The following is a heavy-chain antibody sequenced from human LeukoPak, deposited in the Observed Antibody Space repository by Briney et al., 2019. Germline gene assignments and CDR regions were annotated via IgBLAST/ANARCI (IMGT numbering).Heavy chain of an antibody. Sequence: GGSLRLSCAASGFTFDDYAMHWVRQATGKGLEWVSAIGTAGDTYYPGSVKGRFTISRENAKNSLYLQMNSLRAGDTAVYYCARAQLLWFGELSLDAFDIWGQGTMVTVSS. J-gene: IGHJ3*02. CDR2: IGTAGDT. CDR1: GFTFDDYA. CDR3: ARAQLLWFGELSLDAFDI. V-gene: IGHV3-13*01. D-gene: IGHD3-10*01.